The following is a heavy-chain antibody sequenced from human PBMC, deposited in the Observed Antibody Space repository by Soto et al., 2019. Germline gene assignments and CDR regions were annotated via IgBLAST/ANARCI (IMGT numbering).Heavy chain of an antibody. V-gene: IGHV3-30-3*01. CDR1: GFTFSRYT. D-gene: IGHD6-19*01. CDR2: ISYDGSDK. J-gene: IGHJ4*02. Sequence: GGSLRLSCAASGFTFSRYTMHWVRQAPGKGLDWVAVISYDGSDKYYADSVKGRFSISRDNSKNTLYLQINSLRAEDTAVFYCARATDPYSRGWLFDYWGQGTPVTAPQ. CDR3: ARATDPYSRGWLFDY.